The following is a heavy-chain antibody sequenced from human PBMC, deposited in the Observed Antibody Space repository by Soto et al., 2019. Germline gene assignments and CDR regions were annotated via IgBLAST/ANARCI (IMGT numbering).Heavy chain of an antibody. J-gene: IGHJ4*02. V-gene: IGHV1-46*01. Sequence: QVQLVQSGAEVKKPGASVKVSCKASGYTFTSYYMHWVRQAPGQGLEWMGIINPSGGSTSYAQKFQDRVTMTRDTSTSTVYMELSSLRSEDTAVYYCARGVYRVATIGSPEFDYWGQGTLVTVSS. CDR1: GYTFTSYY. D-gene: IGHD5-12*01. CDR2: INPSGGST. CDR3: ARGVYRVATIGSPEFDY.